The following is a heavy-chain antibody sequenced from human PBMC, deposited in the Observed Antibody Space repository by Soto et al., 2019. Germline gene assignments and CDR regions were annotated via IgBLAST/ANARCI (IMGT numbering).Heavy chain of an antibody. Sequence: SETLSLTCTVSGGSISSSSYYWGWIRQPPGKGLEWIGSIYYSGSTYYNPSLKSRVTISVDTSKNQFSLKRSSVTAADTAVYYCAVGATRYYFDYWGQGTLVTVSS. V-gene: IGHV4-39*01. CDR2: IYYSGST. D-gene: IGHD1-26*01. CDR3: AVGATRYYFDY. J-gene: IGHJ4*02. CDR1: GGSISSSSYY.